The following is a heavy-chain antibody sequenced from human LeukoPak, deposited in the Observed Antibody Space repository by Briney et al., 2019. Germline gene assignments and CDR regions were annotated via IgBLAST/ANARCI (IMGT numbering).Heavy chain of an antibody. CDR1: GYIFTKYV. CDR3: ARDDCGLTCYPGGY. D-gene: IGHD2-21*01. CDR2: IKAGNGDT. Sequence: ASVKVSCKASGYIFTKYVVQWVRQAPGQRPEWMGWIKAGNGDTKYSQNFQDRLTITRDTSASTVYMELSSLTSEDTALYYCARDDCGLTCYPGGYWGQGTLVTVSS. V-gene: IGHV1-3*01. J-gene: IGHJ4*02.